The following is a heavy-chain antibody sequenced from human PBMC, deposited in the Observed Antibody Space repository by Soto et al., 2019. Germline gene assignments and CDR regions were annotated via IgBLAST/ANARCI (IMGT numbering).Heavy chain of an antibody. Sequence: SDTLSLTCAVSGGSISSGGYSWSWIRQPPGKGLEWIGYIYHSGSTYYNPSLKSRVTISVDRSKNQFSLKLSSVTAADRAVYYCARVPDRWGQGTLVTVSP. V-gene: IGHV4-30-2*01. D-gene: IGHD2-2*01. J-gene: IGHJ5*02. CDR1: GGSISSGGYS. CDR3: ARVPDR. CDR2: IYHSGST.